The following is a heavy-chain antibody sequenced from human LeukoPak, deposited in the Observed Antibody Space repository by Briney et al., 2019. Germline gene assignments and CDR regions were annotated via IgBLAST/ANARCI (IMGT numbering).Heavy chain of an antibody. CDR2: IYYSGST. J-gene: IGHJ6*02. V-gene: IGHV4-61*01. D-gene: IGHD3-22*01. CDR3: ARTDKNYYDSSGCYGMDV. Sequence: PSETLSLTCTVSGGSVSSGSYYWSWIRQPPGKGLEWIGYIYYSGSTNYNPSLKSRVTISVDTSKNQFSLKLSSVTAADTALYYCARTDKNYYDSSGCYGMDVWGQGTTVTVSS. CDR1: GGSVSSGSYY.